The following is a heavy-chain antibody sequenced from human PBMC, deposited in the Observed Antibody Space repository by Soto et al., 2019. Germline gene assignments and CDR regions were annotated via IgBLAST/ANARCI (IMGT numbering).Heavy chain of an antibody. CDR3: ASSHEIPGIAAAGTFLDP. Sequence: QVQLQQWGAGLLKPSETLSLTCAVYGGSFSGYYWSWIRQPPGKGLEWIGEINHSGSTNYNPSLKSRVTISVDTSKNQFSLKLSSVTAADTAVYYCASSHEIPGIAAAGTFLDPWGQGTLVTVSS. CDR2: INHSGST. V-gene: IGHV4-34*01. J-gene: IGHJ5*02. D-gene: IGHD6-13*01. CDR1: GGSFSGYY.